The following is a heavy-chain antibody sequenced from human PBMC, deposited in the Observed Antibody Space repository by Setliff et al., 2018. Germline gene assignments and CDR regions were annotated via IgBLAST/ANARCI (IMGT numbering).Heavy chain of an antibody. CDR3: ARHFRSSKVQFLEYLTDYYFDS. D-gene: IGHD3-3*01. J-gene: IGHJ4*02. CDR1: GGSIRDYY. Sequence: SETLSLTCTVSGGSIRDYYWNWIRQSPGKGLEWIGYIYYRGSTNSNPSLKSRVTISVDTSKNQFSLKLSSVTAADTAVYYCARHFRSSKVQFLEYLTDYYFDSWGQGTLVTVSS. V-gene: IGHV4-59*08. CDR2: IYYRGST.